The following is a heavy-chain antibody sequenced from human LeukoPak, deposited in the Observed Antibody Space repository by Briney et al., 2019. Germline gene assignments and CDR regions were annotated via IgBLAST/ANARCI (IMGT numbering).Heavy chain of an antibody. CDR2: IYPADSDI. D-gene: IGHD2-15*01. CDR3: ARQEYCSGGSCYTWFDP. Sequence: PGESLKISCKGSGYSINNYWIGGVRQMPGKGLEWMGIIYPADSDIRYSPSFQGQVTISADKSISTAYLQWSSLKASDTAMYYCARQEYCSGGSCYTWFDPWGQGTLVTVSS. CDR1: GYSINNYW. J-gene: IGHJ5*02. V-gene: IGHV5-51*01.